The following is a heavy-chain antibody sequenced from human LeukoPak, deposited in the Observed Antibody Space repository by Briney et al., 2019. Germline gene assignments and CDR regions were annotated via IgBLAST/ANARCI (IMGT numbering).Heavy chain of an antibody. V-gene: IGHV1-18*01. J-gene: IGHJ6*03. D-gene: IGHD3-3*01. CDR3: ARQLLEWSGSYHSYYYMDV. CDR1: GYTFTKYG. Sequence: ASVKVSCKASGYTFTKYGISWVRQAPGQGLEWMGYISCYNGHTQFEHKFQGRLTMTTDTSTTTAYMELRSLRPDDTAVYYCARQLLEWSGSYHSYYYMDVWGKGTTLTVSS. CDR2: ISCYNGHT.